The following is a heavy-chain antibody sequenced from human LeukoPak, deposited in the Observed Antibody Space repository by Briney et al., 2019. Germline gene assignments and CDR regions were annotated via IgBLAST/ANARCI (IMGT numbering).Heavy chain of an antibody. Sequence: ASVKVSCKASGYSFTSHYMHWVRQAPGQGLERMGWINPNSGGTNYAQKFQGRVTMTGDTSISTAYMELNRLTSDDTAVYFCARGSLWYLDYWGQGTLVTVSS. V-gene: IGHV1-2*02. CDR2: INPNSGGT. CDR3: ARGSLWYLDY. D-gene: IGHD3-10*01. J-gene: IGHJ4*02. CDR1: GYSFTSHY.